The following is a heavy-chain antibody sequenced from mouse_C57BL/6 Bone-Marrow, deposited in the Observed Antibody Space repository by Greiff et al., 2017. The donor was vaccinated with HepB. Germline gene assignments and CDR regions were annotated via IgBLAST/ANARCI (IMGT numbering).Heavy chain of an antibody. CDR1: GYTFTSYW. J-gene: IGHJ4*01. Sequence: QVQLKQPGTELVKPGASVKLSCKASGYTFTSYWMHWVKQRPGQGLEWIGNINPSNGGTNYNEKFKSKATLTVDKSSSTAYMQLSSLTSEDSAVYYCARRPTTAQATPYAMDYWGQGTSVTVSS. D-gene: IGHD3-2*02. V-gene: IGHV1-53*01. CDR2: INPSNGGT. CDR3: ARRPTTAQATPYAMDY.